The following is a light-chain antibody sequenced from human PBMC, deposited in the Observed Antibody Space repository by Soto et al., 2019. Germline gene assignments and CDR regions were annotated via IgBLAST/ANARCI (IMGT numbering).Light chain of an antibody. V-gene: IGLV2-8*01. Sequence: QAVVTQPPSASGSPGQSVVISCTGTSSDVGGYNYVSWYQQHPGKAPKLMIYEVNKRPSGVPDRFSGSKSGNTASLTVSGLQAEDEADYYCSSYAGSSNVFGTGTKVTVL. J-gene: IGLJ1*01. CDR1: SSDVGGYNY. CDR3: SSYAGSSNV. CDR2: EVN.